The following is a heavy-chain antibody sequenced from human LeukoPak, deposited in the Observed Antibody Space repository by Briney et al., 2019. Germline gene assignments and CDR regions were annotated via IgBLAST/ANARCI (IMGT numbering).Heavy chain of an antibody. J-gene: IGHJ4*02. CDR1: GFTFSSYA. D-gene: IGHD2-21*02. Sequence: GGSLRLSCAASGFTFSSYAMSWVRQAPGKGLEWVSAISGSGGSTYYADSVKGRFTISRDNSKNTLYLQMNSLRAEDTAVYYCARQEYCGGDCYPNVPYYFDYWGQGTLVTVSS. V-gene: IGHV3-23*01. CDR2: ISGSGGST. CDR3: ARQEYCGGDCYPNVPYYFDY.